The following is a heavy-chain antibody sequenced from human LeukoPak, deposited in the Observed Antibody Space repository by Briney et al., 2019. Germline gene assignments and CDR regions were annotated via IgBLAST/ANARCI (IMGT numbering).Heavy chain of an antibody. CDR1: GGSISGGGYS. CDR3: ARRNRGYSGYDLYYFDN. CDR2: IYHSGST. Sequence: SQTLSLTCAVSGGSISGGGYSWSWIRQPPGKGLEWLGYIYHSGSTYYNPSLKSRVTISVDRSKNQFSLKLSSVTAADTAVYYCARRNRGYSGYDLYYFDNWGQGTLVTVSS. D-gene: IGHD5-12*01. V-gene: IGHV4-30-2*01. J-gene: IGHJ4*02.